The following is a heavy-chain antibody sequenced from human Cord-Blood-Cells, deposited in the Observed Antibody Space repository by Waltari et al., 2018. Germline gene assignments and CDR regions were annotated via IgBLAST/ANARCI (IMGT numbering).Heavy chain of an antibody. CDR3: ATASAPYSGYDCIGY. Sequence: QVQLVQSGAEVKKPGSSVKVSCKASGGTFSSYAISWVRQAPGQGLEWMGGISPIFGTANYAQKCQGRVTVTADESTSTAYMELSSLRSEDTAVYYCATASAPYSGYDCIGYWGQGTLVTVSS. J-gene: IGHJ4*02. V-gene: IGHV1-69*01. CDR1: GGTFSSYA. D-gene: IGHD5-12*01. CDR2: ISPIFGTA.